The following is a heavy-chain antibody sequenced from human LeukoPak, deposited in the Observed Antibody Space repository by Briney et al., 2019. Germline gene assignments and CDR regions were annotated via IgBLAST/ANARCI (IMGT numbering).Heavy chain of an antibody. CDR1: GFTFSSYG. D-gene: IGHD2-15*01. J-gene: IGHJ4*02. CDR2: ISYDGSNK. CDR3: AKSKDIVVVVAVGYDY. V-gene: IGHV3-30*18. Sequence: GGSLRLSCAASGFTFSSYGMHWVRQAPGKGLEWVAVISYDGSNKYYADSVKGRFTISRDNSKNTLYLQMNSLRAEDTAVYYCAKSKDIVVVVAVGYDYWGQGTLVTVSS.